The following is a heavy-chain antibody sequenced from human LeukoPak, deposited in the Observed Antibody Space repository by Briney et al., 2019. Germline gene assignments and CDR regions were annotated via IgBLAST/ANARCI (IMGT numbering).Heavy chain of an antibody. CDR3: TTIPILRFLEWLLYFDY. J-gene: IGHJ4*02. V-gene: IGHV3-15*01. D-gene: IGHD3-3*01. Sequence: PGGSLRLSCAASGFTFSNAWMSWVRQAPGKGLEWVGRIKSKTDGGTTDYAAPVKGRFTISRDDSKNTLYLQMNSLKTEDTAVYYCTTIPILRFLEWLLYFDYWGQGTLVTVSS. CDR2: IKSKTDGGTT. CDR1: GFTFSNAW.